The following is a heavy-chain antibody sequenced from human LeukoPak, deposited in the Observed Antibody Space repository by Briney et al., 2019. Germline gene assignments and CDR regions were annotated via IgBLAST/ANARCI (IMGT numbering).Heavy chain of an antibody. J-gene: IGHJ5*02. CDR1: GGTFISYA. CDR2: IIPIFGTA. Sequence: SVKVSCKASGGTFISYAISWVRQAPGQGLEWMGGIIPIFGTANYAQKFQGRVTMTRDTSTSTVYMELSSLRSEDTAVYYCARAHTGSGRSWFDPWGQGTLVTVSS. D-gene: IGHD1-26*01. CDR3: ARAHTGSGRSWFDP. V-gene: IGHV1-69*05.